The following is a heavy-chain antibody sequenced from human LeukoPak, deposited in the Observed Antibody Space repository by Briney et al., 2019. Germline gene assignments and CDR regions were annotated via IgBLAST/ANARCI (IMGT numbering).Heavy chain of an antibody. V-gene: IGHV1-2*02. J-gene: IGHJ4*02. Sequence: ASVKVSCKASRYTFTGYYMRWVRQAPGQGLEWMGWINPNSGGTNYAQKFQGRVTMTRDTSISTAYMELSRLRSDDTAVYYCARLEYNWNTFDYWGQGTLVTVSS. CDR1: RYTFTGYY. CDR2: INPNSGGT. D-gene: IGHD1/OR15-1a*01. CDR3: ARLEYNWNTFDY.